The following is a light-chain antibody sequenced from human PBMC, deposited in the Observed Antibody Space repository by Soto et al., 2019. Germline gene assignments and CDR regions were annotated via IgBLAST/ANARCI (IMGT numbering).Light chain of an antibody. CDR2: LEGSGSY. CDR1: SGHSSYI. CDR3: ETWDRNTGV. Sequence: QLVLTQSSSASASLGSSVKLTCTLSSGHSSYIIAWHQQQPGKAPRYLMRLEGSGSYNKGSGVPDRFSGSSSGADRYLTISSLQFEDEADYYCETWDRNTGVFGGGTKLTVL. J-gene: IGLJ3*02. V-gene: IGLV4-60*02.